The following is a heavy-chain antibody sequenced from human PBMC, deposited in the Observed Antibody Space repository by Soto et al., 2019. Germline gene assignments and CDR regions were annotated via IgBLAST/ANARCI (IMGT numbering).Heavy chain of an antibody. CDR1: GFTFSSYA. Sequence: GGSLRLSCAASGFTFSSYAMHWVRQAPGKGLEWVAVISYDGSNKYYADSVKGRFTISRDNSKNTLYLQMNSLRAEDTAVYYCAITKYCSGGSCYLSAYWGQGTLVTVSS. CDR2: ISYDGSNK. V-gene: IGHV3-30-3*01. J-gene: IGHJ4*02. D-gene: IGHD2-15*01. CDR3: AITKYCSGGSCYLSAY.